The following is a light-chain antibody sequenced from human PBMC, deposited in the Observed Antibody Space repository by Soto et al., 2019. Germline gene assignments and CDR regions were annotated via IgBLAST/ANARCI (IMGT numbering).Light chain of an antibody. J-gene: IGLJ1*01. Sequence: QSVLTQSASVSGSPGQSITISCTGTISDVGGYNYVSWYQQHPGKAPKLMIYDVSNRPSGVSNRFSGSKSGNTASLTISGLQAEDEADYYCSSYTSSSPYVFGTGTKVTV. CDR2: DVS. CDR1: ISDVGGYNY. CDR3: SSYTSSSPYV. V-gene: IGLV2-14*01.